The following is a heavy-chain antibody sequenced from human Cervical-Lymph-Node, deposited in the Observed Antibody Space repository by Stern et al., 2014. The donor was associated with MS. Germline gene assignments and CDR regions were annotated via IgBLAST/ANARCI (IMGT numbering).Heavy chain of an antibody. Sequence: VQLVESGAAIRKPGASVKISCEASGYTFTTYYMHWVRQAPGQGLEWVALFNPSGGKTTFAQRFQGRVTVTGDTSTSTVYMELTGLRSEDTAVYYCARVLSLATSDSWGQGTLVIVSS. CDR2: FNPSGGKT. D-gene: IGHD1-1*01. CDR3: ARVLSLATSDS. J-gene: IGHJ4*02. CDR1: GYTFTTYY. V-gene: IGHV1-46*01.